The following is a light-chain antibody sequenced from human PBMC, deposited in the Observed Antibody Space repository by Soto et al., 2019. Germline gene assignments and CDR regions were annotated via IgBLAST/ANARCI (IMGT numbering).Light chain of an antibody. CDR1: QSLRSW. Sequence: DIQMTQSPSTLSASVGDRVTITCRASQSLRSWLAWYRQKPGKAPELLIYDVSNLESGVPSRFSGSGSGTEFSLSISGLLPDDPATYYCQQYYSYCTFGQGTKVEIK. V-gene: IGKV1-5*01. CDR3: QQYYSYCT. J-gene: IGKJ1*01. CDR2: DVS.